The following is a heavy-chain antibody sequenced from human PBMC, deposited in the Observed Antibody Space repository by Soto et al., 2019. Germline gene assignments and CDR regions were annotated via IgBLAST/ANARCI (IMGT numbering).Heavy chain of an antibody. Sequence: KAGGSLRLSCAASGFTFSSYSMNWVRQAPGKGLEWVSSISSSSSYIYYADSVKGRFTISRDNAKNSLYLQMNSLRAEDTAVYYCARDLDYGDYDLGFDYWGQGTLVTVSS. CDR3: ARDLDYGDYDLGFDY. CDR2: ISSSSSYI. V-gene: IGHV3-21*01. CDR1: GFTFSSYS. J-gene: IGHJ4*02. D-gene: IGHD4-17*01.